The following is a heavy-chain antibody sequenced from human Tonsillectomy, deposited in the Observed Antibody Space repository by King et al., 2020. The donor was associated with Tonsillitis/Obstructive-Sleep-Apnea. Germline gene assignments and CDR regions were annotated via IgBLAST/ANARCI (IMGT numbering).Heavy chain of an antibody. CDR3: ARDQRYFDWLKAFDV. Sequence: QLVQSGGGLVNPGGSLRLSCAASGFTFSDYYMSWIRQAPGKGLEWVSYISSSSNYTNYADSVKGRFTISRDNAQNSLYLQMNSLRAEDTAVYYCARDQRYFDWLKAFDVWGQGTMVTVSS. CDR2: ISSSSNYT. J-gene: IGHJ3*01. D-gene: IGHD3-9*01. CDR1: GFTFSDYY. V-gene: IGHV3-11*05.